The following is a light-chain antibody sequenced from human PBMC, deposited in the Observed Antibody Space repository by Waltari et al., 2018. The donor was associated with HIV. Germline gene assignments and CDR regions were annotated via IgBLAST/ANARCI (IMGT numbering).Light chain of an antibody. CDR3: QRGDRYPFT. CDR2: GVS. Sequence: DIEMTQSPSSVSASVGDRVTITCRASQGLDTWLAWYQHKPGKAPKHLIYGVSTLESGVPSRFSGSGSGTDFTLTISSLQPEDFATYYCQRGDRYPFTFGPGTKVDI. CDR1: QGLDTW. V-gene: IGKV1-12*01. J-gene: IGKJ3*01.